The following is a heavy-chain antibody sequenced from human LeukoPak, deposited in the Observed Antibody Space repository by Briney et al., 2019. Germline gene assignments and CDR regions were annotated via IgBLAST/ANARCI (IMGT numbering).Heavy chain of an antibody. J-gene: IGHJ5*02. V-gene: IGHV1-2*02. Sequence: ASVKVSCKASGYTFTGYYMHWVRQAPGQGLEWMGWINPNSGGTNYAQKFQGRVTMTTDTSTSTAYMELRSLRSDDTAVYYCARAVLGYCSSTSCPFDPWGQGTLVTVSS. D-gene: IGHD2-2*01. CDR1: GYTFTGYY. CDR2: INPNSGGT. CDR3: ARAVLGYCSSTSCPFDP.